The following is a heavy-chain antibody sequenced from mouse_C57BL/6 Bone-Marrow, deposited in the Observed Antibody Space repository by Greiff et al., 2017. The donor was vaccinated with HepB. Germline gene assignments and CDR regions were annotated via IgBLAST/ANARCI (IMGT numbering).Heavy chain of an antibody. CDR1: GFTFSDYG. CDR2: ISSGSSTI. CDR3: AKGGVPWYFDV. Sequence: EVQLVESGGGLVKPGGSLKLSCAASGFTFSDYGMHWVRQAPEKGLEWVAYISSGSSTIYYADTVKGRFTISRDNAKNTLFLQMTSLRSEDTAMYYCAKGGVPWYFDVWGTGTTVTVSS. V-gene: IGHV5-17*01. J-gene: IGHJ1*03.